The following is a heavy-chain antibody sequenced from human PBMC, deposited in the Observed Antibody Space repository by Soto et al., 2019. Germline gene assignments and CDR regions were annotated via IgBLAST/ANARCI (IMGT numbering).Heavy chain of an antibody. D-gene: IGHD2-15*01. V-gene: IGHV4-59*01. CDR3: ARTSFSGGSEGPNSRTNWFDP. CDR1: GGSISRYY. Sequence: PSETLSLTCTVSGGSISRYYWSWLRQPPGKELEWIGYIYYSGSTNYNPSHKSRVTISKDTSKNQVVHTMTNMDPVDTATYYCARTSFSGGSEGPNSRTNWFDPWGQGTLVTVSS. J-gene: IGHJ5*02. CDR2: IYYSGST.